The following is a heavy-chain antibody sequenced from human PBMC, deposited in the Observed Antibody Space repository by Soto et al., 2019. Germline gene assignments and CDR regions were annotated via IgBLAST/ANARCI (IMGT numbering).Heavy chain of an antibody. Sequence: QLQLQESGPGLVKPSETLSLTCTVSGGSISSSSYYWGWIRQPPGKGLEWIGSIYYSGSTYYNPSLKSRVTISVDTSKNQFSLKLSSVTAADTAVYYCARHLKGATLGNFDYWGQGTLVTVSS. D-gene: IGHD1-26*01. J-gene: IGHJ4*02. CDR2: IYYSGST. CDR3: ARHLKGATLGNFDY. CDR1: GGSISSSSYY. V-gene: IGHV4-39*01.